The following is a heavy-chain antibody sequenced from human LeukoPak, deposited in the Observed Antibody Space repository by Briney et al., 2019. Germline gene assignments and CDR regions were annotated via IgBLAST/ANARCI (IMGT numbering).Heavy chain of an antibody. CDR1: GYSFTTYW. CDR3: ARPGGVSSWPFDY. CDR2: IYPGDSDT. J-gene: IGHJ4*02. Sequence: GESLKISCKGSGYSFTTYWIGGVGQRPGKGLEWRGIIYPGDSDTRYSPSFQGQVTISADKSISTAYLQWSSLKASDTAMYYCARPGGVSSWPFDYWGQGTLVTVSS. V-gene: IGHV5-51*01. D-gene: IGHD6-13*01.